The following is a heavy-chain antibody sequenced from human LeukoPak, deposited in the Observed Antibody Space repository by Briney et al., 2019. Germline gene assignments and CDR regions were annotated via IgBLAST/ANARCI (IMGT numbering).Heavy chain of an antibody. Sequence: SETLSLTCTVSGGSISSYYWSWIRQPPGKGLEWIGYIYHSGSTYYNPSLKSRVTISVDRSKNQFSLKLSSVTAADTAVYYCAREALDAFDIWGQGTMVTVSS. CDR2: IYHSGST. CDR3: AREALDAFDI. V-gene: IGHV4-59*12. CDR1: GGSISSYY. D-gene: IGHD3-16*02. J-gene: IGHJ3*02.